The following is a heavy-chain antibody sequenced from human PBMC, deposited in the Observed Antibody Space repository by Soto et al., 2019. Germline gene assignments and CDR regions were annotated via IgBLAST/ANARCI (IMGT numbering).Heavy chain of an antibody. V-gene: IGHV3-30*03. CDR2: ISKDGDEK. CDR3: AREVFEVVPTPIRAYSHGMDV. J-gene: IGHJ6*02. CDR1: GFPFSSYG. Sequence: QPGGSLRLSCAASGFPFSSYGMHWVRQAPGKGLDWVAVISKDGDEKYHADSVKGRFTISRDNSKNTLYLKMNRLRAEDTAVYYCAREVFEVVPTPIRAYSHGMDVWGQGTTVTVSS. D-gene: IGHD2-2*02.